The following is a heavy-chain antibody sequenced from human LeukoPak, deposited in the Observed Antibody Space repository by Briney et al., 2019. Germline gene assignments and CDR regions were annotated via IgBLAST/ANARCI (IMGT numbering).Heavy chain of an antibody. CDR2: IYYSGST. CDR1: GGSVSSGSYC. Sequence: SETLSLTCTVSGGSVSSGSYCWSWIRQPPGTGLEWIGYIYYSGSTNYNPSLKSRVTISVDTSKNQFSLKLSSVTAADTAVYYCARDRDSNYLDWGQGTLVTVSS. D-gene: IGHD4-11*01. J-gene: IGHJ4*02. V-gene: IGHV4-61*01. CDR3: ARDRDSNYLD.